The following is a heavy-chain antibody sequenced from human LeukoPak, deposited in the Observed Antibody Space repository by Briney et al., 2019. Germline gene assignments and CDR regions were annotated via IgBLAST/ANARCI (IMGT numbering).Heavy chain of an antibody. J-gene: IGHJ2*01. CDR1: GFTFSSYA. CDR3: ARDRGGDGNWYFDL. V-gene: IGHV3-30*04. CDR2: ISYDGSNK. Sequence: GGSLRLSCAASGFTFSSYAMHWVRQAPGKGREWVAVISYDGSNKYYADSVKGRFTISRDNSKNTLYLQMNSLRAEDTAVYYCARDRGGDGNWYFDLWGRGTLVTVSS. D-gene: IGHD3-16*01.